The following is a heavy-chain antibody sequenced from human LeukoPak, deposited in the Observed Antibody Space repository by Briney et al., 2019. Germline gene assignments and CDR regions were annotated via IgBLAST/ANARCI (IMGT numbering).Heavy chain of an antibody. D-gene: IGHD6-13*01. CDR2: TYYRSKWYN. CDR3: ARTGYSSTWFPWGFDP. CDR1: GDSVSSNSAA. J-gene: IGHJ5*02. V-gene: IGHV6-1*01. Sequence: SQTLSLTCAISGDSVSSNSAAWNWIRQSPSRGLEWLGRTYYRSKWYNDCAVSVKSRITINPDTSKNQFSLQLNSVTPEDTAVYYCARTGYSSTWFPWGFDPWGQGTLVTVSS.